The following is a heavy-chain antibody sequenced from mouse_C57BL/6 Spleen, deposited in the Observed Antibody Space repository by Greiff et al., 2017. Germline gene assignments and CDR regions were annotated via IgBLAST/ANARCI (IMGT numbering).Heavy chain of an antibody. D-gene: IGHD2-4*01. CDR1: GYAFSSSW. Sequence: VQLKESGPELVKPGASVKISCKASGYAFSSSWMNWVKQRPGKGLEWIGRIYPGDGDTNYNGKFKGKATLTADKSSSTAYMQLSSLTSEDSAVYFCASFDSFAYWGQGTLVTVSA. CDR2: IYPGDGDT. J-gene: IGHJ3*01. V-gene: IGHV1-82*01. CDR3: ASFDSFAY.